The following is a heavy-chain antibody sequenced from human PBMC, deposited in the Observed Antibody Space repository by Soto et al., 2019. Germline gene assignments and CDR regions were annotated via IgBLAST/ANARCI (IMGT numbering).Heavy chain of an antibody. D-gene: IGHD2-21*02. V-gene: IGHV4-4*07. J-gene: IGHJ4*02. CDR2: ISTSGST. Sequence: QVQLQESGPGLVKPSETLSLTCTVSDGSISGYYWSWIRQPAGKGLEWIGRISTSGSTNYNPSLTSRLPLPGDPPKNQFPLNRSSLPAADAPVYYCARAHGGNSRYFANWAQGTLVTVSS. CDR1: DGSISGYY. CDR3: ARAHGGNSRYFAN.